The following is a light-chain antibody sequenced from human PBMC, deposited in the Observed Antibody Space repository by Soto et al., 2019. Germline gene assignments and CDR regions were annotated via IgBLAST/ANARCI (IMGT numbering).Light chain of an antibody. V-gene: IGKV3-20*01. CDR3: QHHRSSPPSWT. CDR2: YAS. J-gene: IGKJ1*01. CDR1: QSVSSSY. Sequence: EMVLTQSPGTLSLSPGERATLFCRASQSVSSSYLAWYQQKPGQAPRLLIYYASSRATGTPDRFSGSGSGTDFTLTISRLEPEDFAVYYCQHHRSSPPSWTFGQGTTVEIK.